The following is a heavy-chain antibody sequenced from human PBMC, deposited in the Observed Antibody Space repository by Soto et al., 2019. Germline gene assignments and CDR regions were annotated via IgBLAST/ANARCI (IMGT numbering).Heavy chain of an antibody. CDR1: GFSFSSYS. Sequence: EVQLVESGGGLVQPGQSLRVSCAVSGFSFSSYSMNWVRQAPGKGLEWISYISSSKTYIWYADSVKGRFTISRDNAKNSLSLQMNSLRDEDTAVYYCVRDSGWAFDIWGLGTMVTVSS. V-gene: IGHV3-48*02. J-gene: IGHJ3*02. CDR2: ISSSKTYI. CDR3: VRDSGWAFDI. D-gene: IGHD6-19*01.